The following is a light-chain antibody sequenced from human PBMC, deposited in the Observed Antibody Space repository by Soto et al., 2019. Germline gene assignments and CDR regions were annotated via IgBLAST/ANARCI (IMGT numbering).Light chain of an antibody. V-gene: IGKV1-17*03. Sequence: DIQMTQSPSATSASVGDRVTITCRASQGIGNYLAWFQQKPGKVPKRLIYGASNLQSGVPSRFSGSGSGTEFTLTISSLQPEDFVTYYCLQHNSYPRTFGQGTKVDIK. J-gene: IGKJ1*01. CDR2: GAS. CDR3: LQHNSYPRT. CDR1: QGIGNY.